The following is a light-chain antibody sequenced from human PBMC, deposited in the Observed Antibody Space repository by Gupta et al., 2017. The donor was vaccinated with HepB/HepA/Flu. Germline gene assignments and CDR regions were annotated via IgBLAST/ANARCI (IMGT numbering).Light chain of an antibody. CDR3: GTWDSSLSDVV. J-gene: IGLJ3*02. V-gene: IGLV1-51*02. CDR2: ENY. Sequence: QSVLLQPPSASAAPGQKLTISCSGSSSNIGSNSVSWYQQFPGTAPKLLIYENYNRPSGIPDRFSGSKSGSSATLSITGLQTGDEADYYCGTWDSSLSDVVFGGGTKLTVL. CDR1: SSNIGSNS.